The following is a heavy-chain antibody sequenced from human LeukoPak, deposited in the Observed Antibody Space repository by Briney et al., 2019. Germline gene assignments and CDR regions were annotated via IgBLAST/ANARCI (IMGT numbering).Heavy chain of an antibody. CDR1: GYTFTGYY. Sequence: ASVKVSCKASGYTFTGYYMHWVRQAPGQGLEWMGWINPNSGGTNYAQKFQGRVTMTRDTSISTAYMELSRLRSDDTAVYYCARDPRIAAAATYYYYYGMDVWGQGTTVTVSS. CDR2: INPNSGGT. J-gene: IGHJ6*02. V-gene: IGHV1-2*02. CDR3: ARDPRIAAAATYYYYYGMDV. D-gene: IGHD6-25*01.